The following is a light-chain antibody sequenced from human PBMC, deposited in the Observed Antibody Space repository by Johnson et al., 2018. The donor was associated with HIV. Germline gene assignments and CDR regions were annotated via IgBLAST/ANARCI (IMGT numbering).Light chain of an antibody. CDR3: GTWDSSLIAGV. CDR1: TSNIGNNY. V-gene: IGLV1-51*02. J-gene: IGLJ1*01. Sequence: QSVLTQPPSVSAAPGQKVTISCSGSTSNIGNNYVSWYQQLPGTAPKLLIYENNKRPLGIPDRFSGSKSGTSATLDITGLQTGDEADYYCGTWDSSLIAGVFGTGTKVTVL. CDR2: ENN.